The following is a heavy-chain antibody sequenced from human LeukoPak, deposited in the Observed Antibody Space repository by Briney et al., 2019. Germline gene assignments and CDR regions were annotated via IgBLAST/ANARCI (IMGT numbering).Heavy chain of an antibody. V-gene: IGHV3-7*01. CDR3: ARVAAGYSVNYFDY. D-gene: IGHD4-23*01. CDR2: IKQDGSEK. CDR1: GFTFSSYW. J-gene: IGHJ4*02. Sequence: GGSLRLSCAASGFTFSSYWMSWVRQAPGKGLEWVANIKQDGSEKYYVDSVKGRFTISRDNAKNSLYLRMNSLRAEDTAVYYCARVAAGYSVNYFDYWGQGTLVTVSS.